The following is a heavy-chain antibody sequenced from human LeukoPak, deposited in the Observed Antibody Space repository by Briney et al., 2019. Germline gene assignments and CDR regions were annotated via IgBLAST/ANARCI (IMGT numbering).Heavy chain of an antibody. J-gene: IGHJ6*02. CDR2: ISSSSSYI. D-gene: IGHD3-16*01. Sequence: GGSLRLSCAASGFTFSSYSMNWVRQAPGKGLEWVSSISSSSSYIYYADSVKGRFTISRDNAKNSLYLQMNSLRAEDTAVYYCAVVSGIPNYGMDVWGQGTTVTVSS. CDR1: GFTFSSYS. CDR3: AVVSGIPNYGMDV. V-gene: IGHV3-21*01.